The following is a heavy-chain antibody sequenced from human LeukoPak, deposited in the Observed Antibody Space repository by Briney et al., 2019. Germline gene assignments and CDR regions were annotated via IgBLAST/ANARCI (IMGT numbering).Heavy chain of an antibody. Sequence: GGSLRLSCAVSGFTFSSYWMSWVRQAPGKGLEWVAKIKQGGRETYYVDSVKGRFTISRDNAQNSLYLQMNSLRAEDTAVYYGARDLGIDWYAHFDYWGQGALVTVSS. V-gene: IGHV3-7*01. J-gene: IGHJ4*02. CDR1: GFTFSSYW. CDR2: IKQGGRET. CDR3: ARDLGIDWYAHFDY. D-gene: IGHD3-9*01.